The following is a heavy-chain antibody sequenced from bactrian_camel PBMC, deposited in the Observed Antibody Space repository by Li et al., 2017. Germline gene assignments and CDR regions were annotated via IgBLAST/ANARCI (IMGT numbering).Heavy chain of an antibody. J-gene: IGHJ4*01. V-gene: IGHV3S1*01. CDR3: VTSGYAY. CDR1: VVTLGRDC. D-gene: IGHD1*01. CDR2: IYAGGVAT. Sequence: HVQLVESGGGAVQAGGSLRLSCAVSVVTLGRDCVAWFRQAPGQEREGLATIYAGGVATHYADSVKGRFTISRDSAENTAYLQMDRLQPEDTAMYYCVTSGYAYWGQGTQVTVS.